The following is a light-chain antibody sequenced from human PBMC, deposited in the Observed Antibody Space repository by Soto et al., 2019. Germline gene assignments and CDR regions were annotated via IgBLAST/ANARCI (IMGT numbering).Light chain of an antibody. Sequence: DIQMTQSPSSLSASLGDRVTITCRASQSISSYLNWYQQKPGKAPKLLIYAASSLQSGIPSRFSGSGSWTDFTLTSSSLQPEALASYYCQQSYGTPFTFGEGTKLESK. CDR1: QSISSY. V-gene: IGKV1-39*01. J-gene: IGKJ2*01. CDR3: QQSYGTPFT. CDR2: AAS.